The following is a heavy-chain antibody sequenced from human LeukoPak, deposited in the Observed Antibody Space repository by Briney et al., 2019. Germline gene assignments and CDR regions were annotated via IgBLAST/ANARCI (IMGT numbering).Heavy chain of an antibody. Sequence: GGSLRLSCAASGFTFSSYWMHWVRQAPGKGLEWVSAISGSGGSTYYADSVKGRFTISRDNSKNTLYLQMNSLRAEDTAVYYCAKAFYSSGPYYFDYWGQGTLVTVSS. CDR3: AKAFYSSGPYYFDY. CDR2: ISGSGGST. D-gene: IGHD6-19*01. CDR1: GFTFSSYW. V-gene: IGHV3-23*01. J-gene: IGHJ4*02.